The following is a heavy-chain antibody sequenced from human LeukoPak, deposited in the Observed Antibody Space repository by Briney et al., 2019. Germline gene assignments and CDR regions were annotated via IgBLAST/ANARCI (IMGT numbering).Heavy chain of an antibody. V-gene: IGHV4-59*12. J-gene: IGHJ4*02. D-gene: IGHD6-6*01. Sequence: SETLSLTCTVFGGSISIYYWSWIRQPPGKGLEWIGYIYYSGSTNYNPSLKSRVTISVDTSKNQFSLKLSSVTAADTAVYYCARAKYSSSGFNLDYWGQGTLVTVSS. CDR1: GGSISIYY. CDR3: ARAKYSSSGFNLDY. CDR2: IYYSGST.